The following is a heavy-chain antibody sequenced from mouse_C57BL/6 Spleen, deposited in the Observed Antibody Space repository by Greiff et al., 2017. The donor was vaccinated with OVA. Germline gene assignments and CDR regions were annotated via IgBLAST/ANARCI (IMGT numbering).Heavy chain of an antibody. CDR2: INPNNGGT. J-gene: IGHJ3*01. CDR1: GYTFTDYY. V-gene: IGHV1-26*01. Sequence: EVQLQQSGPELVKPGASVKISCKASGYTFTDYYMNWVKQSHGKSLEWIGDINPNNGGTSYNQKFKGKATLTVDKSSSTAYMELRSLTSEDSAVYYCARGGYYSNYLFAYWGQGTLVTVSA. D-gene: IGHD2-5*01. CDR3: ARGGYYSNYLFAY.